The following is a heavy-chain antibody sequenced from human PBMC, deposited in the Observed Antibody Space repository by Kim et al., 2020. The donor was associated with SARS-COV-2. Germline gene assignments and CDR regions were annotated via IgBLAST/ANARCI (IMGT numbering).Heavy chain of an antibody. J-gene: IGHJ6*02. D-gene: IGHD6-13*01. CDR1: GFTFGDYA. CDR3: TRGLGSSWYLHYFYYGMDV. V-gene: IGHV3-49*03. CDR2: IRSKAYGGTT. Sequence: GESLRLSCTASGFTFGDYAMSWFRQAPGKGLEWVGFIRSKAYGGTTEYAASVKGRFTISRDDSKSIAYLQRNSLKTEDTAVYYCTRGLGSSWYLHYFYYGMDVWGQGTTVTVSS.